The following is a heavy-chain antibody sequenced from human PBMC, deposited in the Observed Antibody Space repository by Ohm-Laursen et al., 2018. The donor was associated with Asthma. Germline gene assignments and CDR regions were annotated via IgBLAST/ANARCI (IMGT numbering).Heavy chain of an antibody. Sequence: GSLRLSCAASGYTFSRYSIHWVRQIPGKGLEWVASISTASSFIYYADSVKGRFTISRDNAKNSLYLQMNSLRAEDTAFYYCAVSIYAYGEGAYWGQGTLVTVSS. D-gene: IGHD3-10*01. CDR2: ISTASSFI. CDR3: AVSIYAYGEGAY. V-gene: IGHV3-21*04. CDR1: GYTFSRYS. J-gene: IGHJ4*02.